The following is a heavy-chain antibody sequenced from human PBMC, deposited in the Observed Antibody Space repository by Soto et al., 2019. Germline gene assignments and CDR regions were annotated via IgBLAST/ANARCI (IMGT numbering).Heavy chain of an antibody. CDR2: IYYSGST. J-gene: IGHJ4*02. CDR3: ARDSGGDYGNPILY. D-gene: IGHD4-4*01. CDR1: GGSISSYY. V-gene: IGHV4-59*01. Sequence: PSETLSLTCTVSGGSISSYYWSWIRQPPGKGLEWIGYIYYSGSTNYNPSLKSRVTISVDTSKNQFSLKLSSVAAADTAVYYCARDSGGDYGNPILYWGQGTLVTVSS.